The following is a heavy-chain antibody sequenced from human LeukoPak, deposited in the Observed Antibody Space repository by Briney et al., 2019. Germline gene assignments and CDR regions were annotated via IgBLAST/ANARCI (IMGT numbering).Heavy chain of an antibody. CDR3: ATSPADYGXYDFXX. Sequence: PGGSLRLSCAASGFTFSSYGMHWVRQAPGKGLEWVAVIWYDGSNKYYADSVKGRFTISRDNSKNTLYLQMNSLRAEDTAVYYCATSPADYGXYDFXXWGQGTLVT. J-gene: IGHJ1*01. V-gene: IGHV3-33*01. D-gene: IGHD4-17*01. CDR1: GFTFSSYG. CDR2: IWYDGSNK.